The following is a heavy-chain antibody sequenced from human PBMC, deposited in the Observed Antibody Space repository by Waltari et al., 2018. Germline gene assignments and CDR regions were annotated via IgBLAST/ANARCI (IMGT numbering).Heavy chain of an antibody. CDR2: ISGSGGST. J-gene: IGHJ4*02. Sequence: VQLQESGPGLVKPSETLSLTCAVSGYSLSSGYYWGWIRQPPGKGLEWVSAISGSGGSTYYADSVKGRFTISRDNSKNTLYLQMNSLRAEDTAVYYCAKILVTRDPDYWGQGTLVTVSS. CDR1: GYSLSSGYY. CDR3: AKILVTRDPDY. V-gene: IGHV3-23*01.